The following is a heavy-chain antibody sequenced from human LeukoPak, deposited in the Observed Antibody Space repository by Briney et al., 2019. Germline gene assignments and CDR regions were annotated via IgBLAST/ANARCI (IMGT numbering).Heavy chain of an antibody. Sequence: GRSLRLPCAASGFTFDDYAMHWVRQAPGKGLEWVSGISWNSGSIGYADSVKGRFTISRDNAKNSLYLQMNSLRGEDMALYYCAKDMSVGAARGMDVWGKGTMVTVSS. CDR2: ISWNSGSI. CDR3: AKDMSVGAARGMDV. D-gene: IGHD6-6*01. V-gene: IGHV3-9*03. J-gene: IGHJ6*03. CDR1: GFTFDDYA.